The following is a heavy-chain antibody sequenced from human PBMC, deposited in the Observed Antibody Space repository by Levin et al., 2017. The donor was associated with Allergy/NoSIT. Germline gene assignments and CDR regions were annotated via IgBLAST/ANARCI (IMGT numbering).Heavy chain of an antibody. CDR3: AKDVVFGTSSWSLDF. J-gene: IGHJ4*02. CDR1: GFLFRSFG. CDR2: ISYDGSDK. V-gene: IGHV3-30*18. D-gene: IGHD6-13*01. Sequence: GESLKISCAASGFLFRSFGMHWVRQAPGMGLEWVAVISYDGSDKYYADSVKGRFTISRDNSKNTLYLQMNSLRGEDAAVYYCAKDVVFGTSSWSLDFWGQGTLVTVSS.